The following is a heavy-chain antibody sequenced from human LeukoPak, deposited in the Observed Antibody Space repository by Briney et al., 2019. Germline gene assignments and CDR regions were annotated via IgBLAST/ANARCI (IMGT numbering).Heavy chain of an antibody. Sequence: PGGSLRLSCAASGFAFSNQAMGWVRQASGKGLEWVSAISSSSSYIYYADSVKGRFTISRDNANNSLYLQMNSLRAEDTAIYYCARGILAESSVAFDIWGQGTVVTVS. CDR1: GFAFSNQA. CDR2: ISSSSSYI. J-gene: IGHJ3*02. CDR3: ARGILAESSVAFDI. D-gene: IGHD3-3*01. V-gene: IGHV3-21*01.